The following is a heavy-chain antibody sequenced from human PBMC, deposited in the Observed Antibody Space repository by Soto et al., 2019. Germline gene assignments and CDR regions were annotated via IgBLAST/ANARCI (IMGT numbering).Heavy chain of an antibody. V-gene: IGHV3-23*01. CDR3: ANDGTTGGKGYYGMDG. CDR1: GFTFSDYV. J-gene: IGHJ6*02. CDR2: IGRGDDK. D-gene: IGHD2-15*01. Sequence: GGSLRLSCEASGFTFSDYVMNWVRQGPGKGLEWVSTIGRGDDKYYADSVKGRFTISRDTSKNTLFLQMNSMRAEDTALYFCANDGTTGGKGYYGMDGRGQRTTVTVSS.